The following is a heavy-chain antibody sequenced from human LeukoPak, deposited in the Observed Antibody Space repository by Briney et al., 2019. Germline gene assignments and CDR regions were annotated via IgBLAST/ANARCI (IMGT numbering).Heavy chain of an antibody. CDR1: GFTFSSYG. CDR2: ISYDGSNK. V-gene: IGHV3-30*18. J-gene: IGHJ4*02. CDR3: AKDHSSSWRLDY. D-gene: IGHD6-13*01. Sequence: GRSLRLSCAASGFTFSSYGMHWVRQAPGKGLEWVAVISYDGSNKYYADSVKGRFTISRDNSKNTLYLQMNSLRAEDTAVYYCAKDHSSSWRLDYWGQGTLVTVSS.